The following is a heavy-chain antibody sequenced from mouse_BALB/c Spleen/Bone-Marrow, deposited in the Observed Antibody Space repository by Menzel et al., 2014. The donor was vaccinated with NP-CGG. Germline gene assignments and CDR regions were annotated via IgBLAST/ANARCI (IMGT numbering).Heavy chain of an antibody. CDR2: IYPGNVNT. CDR3: ARDDYAY. D-gene: IGHD2-4*01. Sequence: VQLQHSGPELVKPGDSVRISCKASGYTFTSYYIHWVKQRPGQGLEWIGWIYPGNVNTTYNEKFKGKATLTADKSSSTAYMQLSSLTSEDSAVYFCARDDYAYWGQGTLVTVSA. J-gene: IGHJ3*01. V-gene: IGHV1S56*01. CDR1: GYTFTSYY.